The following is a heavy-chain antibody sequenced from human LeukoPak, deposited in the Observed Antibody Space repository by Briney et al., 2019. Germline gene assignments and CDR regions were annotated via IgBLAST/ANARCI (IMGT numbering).Heavy chain of an antibody. Sequence: PSETLSLTCTVSGGSISSSSYYWGWIRQPPGKGLEWIGSIYYSGSTYYNPSLKSRVIISVDTSKNQFSLKLSSVTAADTAVYYCARHLRGGIFGFDYWGQGTLVTVSS. V-gene: IGHV4-39*01. CDR3: ARHLRGGIFGFDY. D-gene: IGHD3-3*01. CDR2: IYYSGST. CDR1: GGSISSSSYY. J-gene: IGHJ4*02.